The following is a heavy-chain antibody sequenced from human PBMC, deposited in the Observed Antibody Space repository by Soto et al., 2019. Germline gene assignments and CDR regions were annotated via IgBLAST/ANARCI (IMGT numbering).Heavy chain of an antibody. J-gene: IGHJ6*03. D-gene: IGHD3-3*01. Sequence: EVQLVESGGGLVQPGGSLRLSCAASGFTCSRYWLSLVRQAPGKGLEWVANIKQDGSEKYYVDSVKGRCTISRDNAKNSLYLKMDSLRAEDTEVDYCAREERFLEMDYYYYYMDVWGKGTTVTRSS. V-gene: IGHV3-7*01. CDR2: IKQDGSEK. CDR3: AREERFLEMDYYYYYMDV. CDR1: GFTCSRYW.